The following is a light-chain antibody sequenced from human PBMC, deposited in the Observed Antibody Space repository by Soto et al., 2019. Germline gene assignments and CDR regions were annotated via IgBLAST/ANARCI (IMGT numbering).Light chain of an antibody. CDR3: QQRSNWPPT. Sequence: EIVLTQSPATLSFSPGERATLSCRASQSVSRYLAWYEQKPGQAPRLLIYDASNRATGIPARFSGSGSGTDFTLTISSLEPEDFAVYYCQQRSNWPPTFGQGTRLEIK. J-gene: IGKJ5*01. CDR1: QSVSRY. CDR2: DAS. V-gene: IGKV3-11*01.